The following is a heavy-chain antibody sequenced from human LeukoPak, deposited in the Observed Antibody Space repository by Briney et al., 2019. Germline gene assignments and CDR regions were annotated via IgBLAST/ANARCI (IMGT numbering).Heavy chain of an antibody. CDR1: GFTFSSYA. CDR2: ISGSGGST. D-gene: IGHD4-17*01. CDR3: AKPATMTTVTDDAFDI. Sequence: GGSLRLSCAASGFTFSSYAMSWVRQAPRKGLEWVSAISGSGGSTYYADSVKGRFTISRDNSKNTLYLQMNSLRAEDTAVYYCAKPATMTTVTDDAFDIWGQGTMVTVSS. V-gene: IGHV3-23*01. J-gene: IGHJ3*02.